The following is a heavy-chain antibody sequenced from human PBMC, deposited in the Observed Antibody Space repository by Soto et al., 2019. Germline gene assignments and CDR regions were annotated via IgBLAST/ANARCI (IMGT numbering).Heavy chain of an antibody. CDR2: ISAYNGNT. D-gene: IGHD6-13*01. CDR1: GYTFTSYG. CDR3: ARDTKYSSSWYQNLYYYYGMDV. J-gene: IGHJ6*02. Sequence: GASVKVSCKASGYTFTSYGISWVRQAPGQGLEWMGWISAYNGNTNYAQKLQGRVTMTTDTSTSTAYMELRSLRSDDTAVYYCARDTKYSSSWYQNLYYYYGMDVWGQGTTVTVSS. V-gene: IGHV1-18*01.